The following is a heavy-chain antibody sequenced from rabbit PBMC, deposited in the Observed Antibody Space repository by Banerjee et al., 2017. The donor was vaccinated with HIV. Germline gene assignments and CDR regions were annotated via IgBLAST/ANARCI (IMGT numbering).Heavy chain of an antibody. CDR1: GFTLSSYW. CDR3: ARADGGGNSYGPNYFNL. D-gene: IGHD6-1*01. V-gene: IGHV1S45*01. Sequence: QEQLEESGGDLVKPEGSLTLTCTASGFTLSSYWICWVRQAPGKGLEWIACIGAGSNGDIYYATWAKGRFTISKTSSTAVTLQMTSLTAADTATYFCARADGGGNSYGPNYFNLWGQGTLVTVS. J-gene: IGHJ4*01. CDR2: IGAGSNGDI.